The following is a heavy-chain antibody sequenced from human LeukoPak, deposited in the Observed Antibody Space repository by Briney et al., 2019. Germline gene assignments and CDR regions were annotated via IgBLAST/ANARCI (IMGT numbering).Heavy chain of an antibody. J-gene: IGHJ6*03. Sequence: GGSLRLSCAASGFTFSRYGMHWVRQAPGKGLEWVTFIRNDGSDKYYADSVKGRFTISRDNSKNTLYLQMNSLKGDDTAVYYCAKDSAFHYIDVWGKGTTVIISS. V-gene: IGHV3-30*02. CDR1: GFTFSRYG. CDR3: AKDSAFHYIDV. D-gene: IGHD3-10*01. CDR2: IRNDGSDK.